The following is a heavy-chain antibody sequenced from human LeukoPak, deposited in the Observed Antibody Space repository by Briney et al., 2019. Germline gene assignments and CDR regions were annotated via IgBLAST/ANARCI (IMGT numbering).Heavy chain of an antibody. Sequence: ASVKVSRKASGYTFTSYGISWVRQAPGQGLEWMGWISAYNGNTNYAQKLQGRVTMTTDTSTSTAYMELRSLRSDDTAVYYCARDYSSGYFEWFDPWGQGTLVTVSS. V-gene: IGHV1-18*01. D-gene: IGHD3-22*01. CDR2: ISAYNGNT. CDR1: GYTFTSYG. CDR3: ARDYSSGYFEWFDP. J-gene: IGHJ5*02.